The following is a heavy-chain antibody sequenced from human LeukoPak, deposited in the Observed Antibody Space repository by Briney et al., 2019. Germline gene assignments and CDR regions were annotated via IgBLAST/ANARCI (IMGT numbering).Heavy chain of an antibody. D-gene: IGHD3-9*01. CDR1: GGSFSGYY. Sequence: SQTLSLTCAVYGGSFSGYYWSWIRQPPGKGLEWIGEINHSGSTNYNPSLKSRVTISVDTSKNQFSLKLSSVTAADTAVYYCAALRYLDYWGQGTLVTVSS. CDR3: AALRYLDY. V-gene: IGHV4-34*01. CDR2: INHSGST. J-gene: IGHJ4*02.